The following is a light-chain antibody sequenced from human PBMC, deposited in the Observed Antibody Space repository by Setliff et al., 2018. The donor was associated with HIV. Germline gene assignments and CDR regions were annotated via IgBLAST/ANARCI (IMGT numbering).Light chain of an antibody. CDR1: SSDVGGYIY. J-gene: IGLJ1*01. CDR3: SSYKSDTTLV. Sequence: QSALAQPASVSGSHGQSITISCTGSSSDVGGYIYVSWYQQHPGKAPKLMIYEVTNRPSGVSNRFSGSKTGNTASLTISGLQAEDEADYYCSSYKSDTTLVFGTGTKV. V-gene: IGLV2-14*01. CDR2: EVT.